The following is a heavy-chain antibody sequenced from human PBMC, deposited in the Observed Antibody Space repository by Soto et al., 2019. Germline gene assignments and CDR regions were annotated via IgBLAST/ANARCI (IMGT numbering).Heavy chain of an antibody. CDR2: ISYDGSNK. Sequence: QVQLVESGGGVVQPGRSLRLSCAASGFTFSSYAMHWVRQAPGKGLEWVAVISYDGSNKYYADSVKGRFTISRENSKNTLYLQMNSLRAEDTAVYYCARALGYWGQGTLVTVSS. V-gene: IGHV3-30-3*01. CDR1: GFTFSSYA. J-gene: IGHJ4*02. CDR3: ARALGY.